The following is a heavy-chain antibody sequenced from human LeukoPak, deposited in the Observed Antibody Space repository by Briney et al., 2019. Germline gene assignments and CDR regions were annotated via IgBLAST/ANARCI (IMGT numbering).Heavy chain of an antibody. V-gene: IGHV1-2*02. CDR1: GYTFTGYY. J-gene: IGHJ5*02. CDR2: INPNSGGT. D-gene: IGHD3-10*01. CDR3: ASSYYYGSGSYYRDWFDP. Sequence: ASVKVSCKASGYTFTGYYMHWVRQAPGQGLEWMGWINPNSGGTNYAQKFQGRVTMTRDTSISTAYMELSRLRSDDTAVYYCASSYYYGSGSYYRDWFDPWGQGTLVTVSS.